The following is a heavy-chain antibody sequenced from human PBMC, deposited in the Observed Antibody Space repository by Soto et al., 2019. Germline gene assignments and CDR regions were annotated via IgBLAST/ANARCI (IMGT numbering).Heavy chain of an antibody. CDR2: IWYDGSNK. J-gene: IGHJ6*02. V-gene: IGHV3-33*01. CDR3: ARDSLAAAGTLVGSYGMDV. Sequence: GGSLRLSCAASGFTFSSYGMHWVRQAPGKGLEWVAVIWYDGSNKYYADSVKGRFTISRDNSKNTLYLQMNSLRAEDTAVYYCARDSLAAAGTLVGSYGMDVWGQGTTVTVSS. D-gene: IGHD6-13*01. CDR1: GFTFSSYG.